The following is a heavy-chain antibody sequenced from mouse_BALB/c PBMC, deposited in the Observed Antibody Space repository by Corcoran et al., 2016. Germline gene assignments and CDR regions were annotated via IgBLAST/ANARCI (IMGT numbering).Heavy chain of an antibody. V-gene: IGHV1-63*02. CDR2: IYPGGGYT. J-gene: IGHJ2*01. Sequence: QVQLQQSGAELVRPGTSVKMSCKAAGYTFTNYWIGWVKQRPGHGLEWIGDIYPGGGYTNYNEKFKGKATLTADTSSNTAYIQLSSLTSEDSAIYYCSRYYGSSPYFDYWGQGTTLTVSA. D-gene: IGHD1-1*01. CDR1: GYTFTNYW. CDR3: SRYYGSSPYFDY.